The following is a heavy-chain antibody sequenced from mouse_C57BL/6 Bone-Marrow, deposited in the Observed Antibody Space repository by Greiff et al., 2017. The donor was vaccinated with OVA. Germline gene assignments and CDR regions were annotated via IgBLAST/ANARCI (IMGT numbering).Heavy chain of an antibody. V-gene: IGHV1-80*01. CDR2: IYPGDGDT. J-gene: IGHJ3*01. CDR1: GYAFSSYW. CDR3: ARPIYYSKAWFAY. D-gene: IGHD2-5*01. Sequence: QVQLQQSGAELVKPGASVKISCKASGYAFSSYWMNWVKQRPGKGLEWIGQIYPGDGDTNYNGKFKGKATLTADKSSSTAYMQLSSLTSEDSAVYFCARPIYYSKAWFAYWGQGTLVTVSA.